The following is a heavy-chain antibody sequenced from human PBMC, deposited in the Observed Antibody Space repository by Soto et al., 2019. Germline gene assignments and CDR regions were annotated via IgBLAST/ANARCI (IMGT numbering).Heavy chain of an antibody. CDR1: GFTVSSNY. D-gene: IGHD1-26*01. Sequence: GGSLRLSCAASGFTVSSNYMSWVRQAPGKGLEWVSVIYNGGSTYYADSVKGRFTISRDNSKNTLYLQMNSLRAEDTAVYYCARAGSVSFLVNYDYWGQGTLVTVSS. CDR3: ARAGSVSFLVNYDY. J-gene: IGHJ4*02. CDR2: IYNGGST. V-gene: IGHV3-53*01.